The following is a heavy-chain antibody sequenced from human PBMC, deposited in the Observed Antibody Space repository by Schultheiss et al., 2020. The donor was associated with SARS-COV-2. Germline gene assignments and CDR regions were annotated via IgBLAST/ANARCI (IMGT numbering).Heavy chain of an antibody. Sequence: SGPTLVKPTQTLTLTCTFSGFSLSTSGMCVSWIRQPPGKALEWLALIDWDDDKYYSTSLKTRLTISKDTSKNQVVLTMTNMDPVDTATYYCAHDIGFWDDSYSEYFDYWGQGTLVTVSS. V-gene: IGHV2-70*12. CDR1: GFSLSTSGMC. J-gene: IGHJ4*02. CDR3: AHDIGFWDDSYSEYFDY. D-gene: IGHD3-3*01. CDR2: IDWDDDK.